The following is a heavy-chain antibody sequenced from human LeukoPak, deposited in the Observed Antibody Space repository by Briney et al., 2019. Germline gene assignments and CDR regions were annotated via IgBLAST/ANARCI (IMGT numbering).Heavy chain of an antibody. CDR2: ICPTSAYI. Sequence: GGSLRLSCAASGFTLSGHSMNWVRQAPGKGLEWVSSICPTSAYIYYQDSVKGRFTISRDDAKNSLYLDMDSLRAEDTAVYYCARTIYYYESTSYFADAFDVWGQGTMVTVSS. CDR1: GFTLSGHS. CDR3: ARTIYYYESTSYFADAFDV. J-gene: IGHJ3*01. V-gene: IGHV3-21*01. D-gene: IGHD3-22*01.